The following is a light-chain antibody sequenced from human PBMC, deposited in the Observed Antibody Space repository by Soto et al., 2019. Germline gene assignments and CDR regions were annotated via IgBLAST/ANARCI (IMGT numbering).Light chain of an antibody. CDR1: QSISSC. CDR3: QQLNSYPLT. CDR2: DAS. V-gene: IGKV1-5*01. J-gene: IGKJ4*01. Sequence: DIPMTQSPSTVSASVGDTVTIPCRASQSISSCLAWYQQKPGKAPKLLIFDASSLQSGVPSRFSGSGSGTDFTLTISSLQPEDFATYYCQQLNSYPLTFGGGTKVDIK.